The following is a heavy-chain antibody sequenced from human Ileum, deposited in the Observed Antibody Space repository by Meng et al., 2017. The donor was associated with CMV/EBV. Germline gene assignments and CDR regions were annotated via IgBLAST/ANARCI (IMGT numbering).Heavy chain of an antibody. V-gene: IGHV6-1*01. Sequence: VQLQQSGPGLGKPSQTPSLTWASSGDSVASIGAIWNWIRQSPSRGLEWLGKTYYRSKWYNDYAPSVKSRITVKPDTSKNQFSLQLNSVTPEDTAVYYCARENGYEWYFDFWGRGTLVTVSS. D-gene: IGHD6-13*01. CDR3: ARENGYEWYFDF. CDR2: TYYRSKWYN. J-gene: IGHJ2*01. CDR1: GDSVASIGAI.